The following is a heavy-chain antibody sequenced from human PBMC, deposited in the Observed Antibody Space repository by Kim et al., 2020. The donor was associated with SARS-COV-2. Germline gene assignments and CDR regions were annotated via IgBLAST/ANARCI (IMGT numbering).Heavy chain of an antibody. V-gene: IGHV3-73*01. D-gene: IGHD1-26*01. Sequence: GGSLRLSCAASGFTFSGSAMHWVRQASGKGLEWVGRIRSKANSYATAYAASVKGRFTISRDDSKNTAYLQMNSLKTEDTAVYYCTRHGSSGSYYVDYWGQGTLVTVSS. J-gene: IGHJ4*02. CDR2: IRSKANSYAT. CDR3: TRHGSSGSYYVDY. CDR1: GFTFSGSA.